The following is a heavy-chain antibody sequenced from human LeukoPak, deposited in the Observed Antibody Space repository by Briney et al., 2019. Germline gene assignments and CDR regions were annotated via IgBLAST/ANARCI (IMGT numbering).Heavy chain of an antibody. Sequence: SETLSLTCAVSGGSISSSNWWSWVRQPPGKGLEWIGSIYYSGSTYYNPSLKSRVTISVDTSKNQFSLKLSSVTAADTAVYYCARVLSSGWYDYYYYYMDVWGKGTTVTVSS. CDR3: ARVLSSGWYDYYYYYMDV. CDR2: IYYSGST. D-gene: IGHD6-19*01. V-gene: IGHV4-4*02. CDR1: GGSISSSNW. J-gene: IGHJ6*03.